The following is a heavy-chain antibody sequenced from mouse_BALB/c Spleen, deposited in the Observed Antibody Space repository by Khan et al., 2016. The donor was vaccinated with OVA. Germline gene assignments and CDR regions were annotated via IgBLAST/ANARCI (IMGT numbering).Heavy chain of an antibody. CDR1: GFTFSTYG. V-gene: IGHV5-6*01. Sequence: EVELVESGGDFVRPGGSLKLSCAASGFTFSTYGMSWVRQTPDKRLEWVATINTGGAYTYYPDSVKGRSTISGDNAKNTLYLQLSSLKSEDTAIYYFARLAYYYNSVGFAYWGQGTLVTVSA. D-gene: IGHD1-1*01. CDR2: INTGGAYT. J-gene: IGHJ3*01. CDR3: ARLAYYYNSVGFAY.